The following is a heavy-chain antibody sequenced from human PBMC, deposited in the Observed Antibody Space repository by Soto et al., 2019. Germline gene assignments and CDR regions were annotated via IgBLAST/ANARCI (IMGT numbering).Heavy chain of an antibody. V-gene: IGHV4-34*01. CDR2: INHSGST. J-gene: IGHJ6*02. CDR3: ARLWFGEVLTYYYGMDV. D-gene: IGHD3-10*01. CDR1: GGSFSGDC. Sequence: SETLSLTCAVYGGSFSGDCWSWIRQPPGKGLGWIGEINHSGSTNYNPSLKSRVTISIDTAKNQFSLKLSSVTAADTAVYYCARLWFGEVLTYYYGMDVWGQGTTVTVSS.